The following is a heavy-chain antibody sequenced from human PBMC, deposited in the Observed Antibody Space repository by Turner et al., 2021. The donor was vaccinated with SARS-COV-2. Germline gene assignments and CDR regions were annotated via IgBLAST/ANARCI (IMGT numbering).Heavy chain of an antibody. Sequence: QLQLVQSGAEVKKPGASVKVSCRAPGYTFTNYSMHWVRRAPGQGLEWMGIINPSGDSISYEQKFQGRVTMTRDTSTSTVYMELSSLRSEDTAVYYCALYSGYDSWYGMDVWGQGTTVTVSS. CDR1: GYTFTNYS. CDR3: ALYSGYDSWYGMDV. CDR2: INPSGDSI. D-gene: IGHD5-12*01. J-gene: IGHJ6*02. V-gene: IGHV1-46*01.